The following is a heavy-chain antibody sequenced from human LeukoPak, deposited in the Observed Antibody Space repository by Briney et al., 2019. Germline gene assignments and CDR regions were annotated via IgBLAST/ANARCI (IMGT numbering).Heavy chain of an antibody. D-gene: IGHD3-22*01. J-gene: IGHJ4*02. CDR2: ISGSGGST. CDR1: GFTFSSYA. CDR3: AKGKGTMIVVVIHY. V-gene: IGHV3-23*01. Sequence: GGSPRLSCAASGFTFSSYAMSWVRQAPGKGLEWVSGISGSGGSTYYADSVKGRFTISRDNSKNTLYLQMNSLRAEGTAVYYCAKGKGTMIVVVIHYWGQGTLVTVSS.